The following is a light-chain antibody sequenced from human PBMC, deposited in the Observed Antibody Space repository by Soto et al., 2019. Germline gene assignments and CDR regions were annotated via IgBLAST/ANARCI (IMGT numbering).Light chain of an antibody. V-gene: IGKV3-20*01. CDR3: QQPGQWPIT. CDR1: QSVSNNY. J-gene: IGKJ5*01. CDR2: GAS. Sequence: EIVLTQSPGTLSLSPGERATLSCRASQSVSNNYLAWYQQKPGQAPRLLIYGASNRATGIPDRFSGSGSGTDFTLTISRLEPEDFAVYYCQQPGQWPITFGQRTLLEIK.